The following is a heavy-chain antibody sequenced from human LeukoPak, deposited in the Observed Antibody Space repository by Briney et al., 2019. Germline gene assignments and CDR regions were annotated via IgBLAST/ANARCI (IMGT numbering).Heavy chain of an antibody. Sequence: PSETLSLTCAVYGGSFSGYYWSWIRQPPGKGLGWIGEINHSGSTNYNPSLRSRVTISVDTSKNQLSLKLSSVTAAATAVYYCARGGDSTGYYYRSFDSWGQGTLVTVSS. CDR1: GGSFSGYY. J-gene: IGHJ4*02. CDR3: ARGGDSTGYYYRSFDS. D-gene: IGHD3-22*01. V-gene: IGHV4-34*01. CDR2: INHSGST.